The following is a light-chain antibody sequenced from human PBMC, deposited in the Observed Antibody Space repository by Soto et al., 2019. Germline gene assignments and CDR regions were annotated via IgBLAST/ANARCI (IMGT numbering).Light chain of an antibody. CDR1: QSVGSA. V-gene: IGKV3-15*01. Sequence: EIVMTQSPAMLSVSPGERATLSCRASQSVGSALGWYQQKPGQAPRLLIYGASTRATGFPARFSGSGSGTEFTLTISSLQSEDFAVYYCQQYNNWPRTFGQGTKVEIK. CDR3: QQYNNWPRT. CDR2: GAS. J-gene: IGKJ1*01.